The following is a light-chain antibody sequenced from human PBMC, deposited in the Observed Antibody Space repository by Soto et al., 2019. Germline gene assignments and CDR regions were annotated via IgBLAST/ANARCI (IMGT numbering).Light chain of an antibody. CDR3: QHYPNTNNQRM. CDR2: DAS. V-gene: IGKV1-5*01. J-gene: IGKJ2*01. CDR1: QTISTW. Sequence: DIQVTQSPPTLSASVVDRVTITCRASQTISTWMAWYQQKPGKAPKLLVNDASTLQSGVASSFSVSGSRTALTLIISGLQRDDSATYYCQHYPNTNNQRMFGQGPK.